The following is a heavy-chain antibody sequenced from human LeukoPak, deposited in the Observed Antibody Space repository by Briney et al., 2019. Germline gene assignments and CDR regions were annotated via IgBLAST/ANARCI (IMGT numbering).Heavy chain of an antibody. CDR2: IKQDGSEK. Sequence: GGSLRLSCAASGFTFSNAWMSWVRQAPGKGLEWVANIKQDGSEKYYVDSVKGRFTISRDNAKNSLYLQMNSLRAEDTAVYYCARETYYDILTGSDDAFDIWGQGTMVTVSS. J-gene: IGHJ3*02. D-gene: IGHD3-9*01. V-gene: IGHV3-7*01. CDR1: GFTFSNAW. CDR3: ARETYYDILTGSDDAFDI.